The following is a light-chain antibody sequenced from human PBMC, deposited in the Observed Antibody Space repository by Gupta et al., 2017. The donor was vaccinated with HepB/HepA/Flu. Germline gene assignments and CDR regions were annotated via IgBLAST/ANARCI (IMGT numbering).Light chain of an antibody. CDR1: SSNIGAGYD. Sequence: QSVLTQPPSVSGAPGQRVTISCTGSSSNIGAGYDIHWYQQLPGTAPKLLMYGNSNRPSGVPDRFSGSKSGTSASLAITGLRAEDEADYYCQSYDVSLSGLRFGGGTKLTVL. CDR2: GNS. V-gene: IGLV1-40*01. J-gene: IGLJ2*01. CDR3: QSYDVSLSGLR.